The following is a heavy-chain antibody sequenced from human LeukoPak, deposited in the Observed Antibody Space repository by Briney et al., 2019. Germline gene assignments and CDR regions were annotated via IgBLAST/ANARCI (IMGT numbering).Heavy chain of an antibody. J-gene: IGHJ4*02. CDR2: IYTSGST. Sequence: SQTLSLTCTVSGGSISSGSYYWGWVRQPAGTGLEWVGRIYTSGSTNDNPSLKSRATISVDTSKNQFSLKLSSVTAADTAVYYCARGVHNPMVYAIEHFDYWGQGTLVTVSS. V-gene: IGHV4-61*02. CDR3: ARGVHNPMVYAIEHFDY. D-gene: IGHD2-8*01. CDR1: GGSISSGSYY.